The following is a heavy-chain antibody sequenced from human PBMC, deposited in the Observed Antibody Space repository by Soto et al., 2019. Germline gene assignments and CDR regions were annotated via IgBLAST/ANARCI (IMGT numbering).Heavy chain of an antibody. D-gene: IGHD3-22*01. J-gene: IGHJ5*02. CDR1: VGSISSGGYF. CDR2: MSYSWPN. Sequence: SETLSLTCTVSVGSISSGGYFWSWIGRRPGKGVEWIGYMSYSWPNHYNPSLKSRATISVDTPEKQSFLKLSSVTAAVTAVYFCASGPDSYDISGYFEPWGQETLV. CDR3: ASGPDSYDISGYFEP. V-gene: IGHV4-31*03.